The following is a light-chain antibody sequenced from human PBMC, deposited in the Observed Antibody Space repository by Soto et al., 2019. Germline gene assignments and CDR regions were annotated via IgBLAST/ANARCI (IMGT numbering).Light chain of an antibody. CDR2: GTS. J-gene: IGKJ3*01. V-gene: IGKV3-20*01. CDR1: QTITSFY. Sequence: IVLTQSPGTLSLSPGERATLTCRASQTITSFYLAWYQQKPGQAPRLLIYGTSTRATDIPDRFSGSGSGTDFTLTIRKLEPEDFAVYYCQHFGGSPPRFTFGPGTKVEVK. CDR3: QHFGGSPPRFT.